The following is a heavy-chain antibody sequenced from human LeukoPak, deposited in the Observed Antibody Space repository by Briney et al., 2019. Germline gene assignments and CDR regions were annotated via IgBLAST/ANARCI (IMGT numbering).Heavy chain of an antibody. CDR3: AKYGNSGWVIDN. CDR1: GGSIGSDY. Sequence: SETLSLTCTVSGGSIGSDYWTWIRQPPGKGLEYIGYIYYTGATNYNPSLKSRVTISVDTSKNQFSLKLSSVTAANTAVYFCAKYGNSGWVIDNWGQGTLVTVSS. V-gene: IGHV4-59*08. J-gene: IGHJ4*02. CDR2: IYYTGAT. D-gene: IGHD6-19*01.